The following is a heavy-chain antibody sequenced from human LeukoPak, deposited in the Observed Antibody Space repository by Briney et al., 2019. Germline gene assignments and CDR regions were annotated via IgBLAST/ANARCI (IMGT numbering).Heavy chain of an antibody. J-gene: IGHJ4*02. V-gene: IGHV1-8*01. CDR1: GYTFTSYD. CDR2: MNPNSGNT. CDR3: ARGRRDYGGKPLSY. Sequence: ASVKVSCKASGYTFTSYDINWVRQATGQGLEWMGWMNPNSGNTGYAQKFQGRVTMTRNTSISTAYMELSSLRSEDTAVYYRARGRRDYGGKPLSYWGQGTLVTVSS. D-gene: IGHD4-23*01.